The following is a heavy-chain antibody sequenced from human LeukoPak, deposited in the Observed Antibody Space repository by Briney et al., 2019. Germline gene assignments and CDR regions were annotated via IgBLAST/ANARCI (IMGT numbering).Heavy chain of an antibody. CDR3: ARDAFGGDSFET. CDR1: GYTFTDNY. V-gene: IGHV1-2*02. Sequence: GASVKVSCKASGYTFTDNYIHWVRQAPGQGLEWLGWIYAKTGATKNAQKFQGRVTMARDTSINTAYMDLYSLNSDDTAVYYCARDAFGGDSFETWGRGTMVTVSS. CDR2: IYAKTGAT. J-gene: IGHJ3*02. D-gene: IGHD3-10*01.